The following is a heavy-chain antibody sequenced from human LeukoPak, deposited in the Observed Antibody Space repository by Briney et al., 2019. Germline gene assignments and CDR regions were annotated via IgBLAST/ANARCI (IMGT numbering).Heavy chain of an antibody. V-gene: IGHV4-39*07. CDR3: ARAYGGNSQYFQH. D-gene: IGHD4-23*01. CDR2: LYYSGNT. J-gene: IGHJ1*01. CDR1: GGSISSSRYY. Sequence: SETLSLTCTVSGGSISSSRYYGGWIRQPPGKGLEWIGSLYYSGNTYYNPSLKSRVTISVDTSKNQFSLKLSSVTAADTAVYYCARAYGGNSQYFQHWGQGTLVTVSS.